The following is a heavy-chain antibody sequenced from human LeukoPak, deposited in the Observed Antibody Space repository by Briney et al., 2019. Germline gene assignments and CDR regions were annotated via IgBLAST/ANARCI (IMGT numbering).Heavy chain of an antibody. D-gene: IGHD3-16*01. CDR1: GFTFSNTW. J-gene: IGHJ4*02. CDR3: ARDMKGNLDY. V-gene: IGHV3-7*01. Sequence: GGSLRLSCTASGFTFSNTWMAWVRQAPGQGLEWVANINQDGNTKQYVDSVRGRFTISRDNAKNSLYLQMNSLRAEDTGLYHCARDMKGNLDYWGQGTLVTVSS. CDR2: INQDGNTK.